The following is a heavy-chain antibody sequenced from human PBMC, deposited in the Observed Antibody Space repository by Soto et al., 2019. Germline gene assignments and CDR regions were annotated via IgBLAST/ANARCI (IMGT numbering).Heavy chain of an antibody. CDR1: GFTFSSYS. Sequence: EVQLVESGGGLVQPGGSLRLSCAASGFTFSSYSMNWVRQAPGKGLEWVSYISSSSSTIYYADSVKGRFTISRDNAKNSLYLQMNSLRAEDTAVYYCARGSSRKLYYYSYMDVWGKGTTVTVSS. V-gene: IGHV3-48*01. D-gene: IGHD6-13*01. J-gene: IGHJ6*03. CDR3: ARGSSRKLYYYSYMDV. CDR2: ISSSSSTI.